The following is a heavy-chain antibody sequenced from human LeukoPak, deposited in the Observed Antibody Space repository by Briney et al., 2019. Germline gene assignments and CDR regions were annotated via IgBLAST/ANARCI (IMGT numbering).Heavy chain of an antibody. CDR2: IRYDGNNK. J-gene: IGHJ4*02. D-gene: IGHD2-15*01. V-gene: IGHV3-30*02. Sequence: PGGSLRLSCAASEFPFSSYAMHWVRQAPGKGLEWVAFIRYDGNNKYYADSVKGRFTISRDNSKNTLYLQMNSLRAEDTAVYYCAKDTVNCSGGSCYFHSGLDYWGQGTLVTVSS. CDR3: AKDTVNCSGGSCYFHSGLDY. CDR1: EFPFSSYA.